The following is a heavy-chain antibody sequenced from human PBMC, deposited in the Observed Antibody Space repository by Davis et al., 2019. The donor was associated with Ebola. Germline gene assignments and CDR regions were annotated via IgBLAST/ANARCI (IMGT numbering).Heavy chain of an antibody. Sequence: ASVKVSCKASGYTLPSYGISWVRQAPGQGLEWVGWVSAYNDDTRYARRLQGRVTMTLDTSTSTAYMELRSLTSDDTVMYYCVMDCSDANCGVTYFFDFWGQGTPVTVSS. CDR1: GYTLPSYG. D-gene: IGHD2-15*01. V-gene: IGHV1-18*01. CDR2: VSAYNDDT. CDR3: VMDCSDANCGVTYFFDF. J-gene: IGHJ4*02.